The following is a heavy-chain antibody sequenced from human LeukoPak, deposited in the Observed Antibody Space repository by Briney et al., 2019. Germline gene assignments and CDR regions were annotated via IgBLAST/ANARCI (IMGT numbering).Heavy chain of an antibody. CDR2: IRSKAYGGTT. Sequence: GGSLRLSCTASGFTFGDYAMSWVRQAPGKGLEWVGFIRSKAYGGTTEYAASVKGRFTISRDDSKSIAYLQMNSLKTEDTAVYYCTRVDYMDVWGKGTTVTISS. J-gene: IGHJ6*03. CDR1: GFTFGDYA. V-gene: IGHV3-49*04. CDR3: TRVDYMDV.